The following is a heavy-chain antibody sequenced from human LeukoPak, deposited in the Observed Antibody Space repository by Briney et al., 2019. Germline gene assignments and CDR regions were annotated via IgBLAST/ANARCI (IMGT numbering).Heavy chain of an antibody. V-gene: IGHV4-4*07. CDR1: GGSISSYY. CDR3: ARAYAVAAPFDY. CDR2: IYTSGST. J-gene: IGHJ4*02. D-gene: IGHD6-19*01. Sequence: SETLSLTCTVFGGSISSYYWSWIRQPAGKGLEWLGHIYTSGSTNYNPSLKSRVTMSVDTSKNQFSLKLSSVTAADTAVYYCARAYAVAAPFDYWGQGTLVTVSS.